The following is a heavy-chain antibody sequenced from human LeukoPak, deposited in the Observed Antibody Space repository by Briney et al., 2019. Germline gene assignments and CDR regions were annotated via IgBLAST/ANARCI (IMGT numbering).Heavy chain of an antibody. V-gene: IGHV3-11*01. Sequence: GGSLRLSCAASGFTFSDYYMSWIRQAPGKGLEWVSYISSSGSTIYYADSVKGRFTISRDNAKNSLYLQMNSLRAEDTALYYCAKASEYSSSSPIDYWGQGTLVTVSS. CDR1: GFTFSDYY. CDR3: AKASEYSSSSPIDY. CDR2: ISSSGSTI. D-gene: IGHD6-6*01. J-gene: IGHJ4*02.